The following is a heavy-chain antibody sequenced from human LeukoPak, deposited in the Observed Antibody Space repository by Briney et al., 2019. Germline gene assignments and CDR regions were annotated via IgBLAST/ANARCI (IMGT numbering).Heavy chain of an antibody. CDR3: ARDRYSYGF. V-gene: IGHV4-59*01. D-gene: IGHD5-18*01. CDR1: GGFISTYY. J-gene: IGHJ4*02. Sequence: SETLSLTCTVSGGFISTYYWSWIRQPPGKGLEWIGFISYSGSAYHNPSLKSRVTMSVDTSKNQFSLNLRSVTAADTAVYYCARDRYSYGFWGQGILVTVSS. CDR2: ISYSGSA.